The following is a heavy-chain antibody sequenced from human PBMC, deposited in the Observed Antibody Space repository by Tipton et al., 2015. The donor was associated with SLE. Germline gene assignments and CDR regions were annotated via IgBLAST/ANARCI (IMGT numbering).Heavy chain of an antibody. CDR2: INHSGST. J-gene: IGHJ4*02. V-gene: IGHV4-34*01. CDR3: ARDTQQLDY. Sequence: TLSLTCAVYGGSFSGYYWSWIRQPPGKGLEWIGEINHSGSTNYSPSLKSRVTISVDMSKNQFSLKLSSVTAADTAVYYCARDTQQLDYWGQGTLVTVSS. D-gene: IGHD5-18*01. CDR1: GGSFSGYY.